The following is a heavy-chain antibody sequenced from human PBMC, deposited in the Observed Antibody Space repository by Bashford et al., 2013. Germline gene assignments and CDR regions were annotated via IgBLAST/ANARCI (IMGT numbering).Heavy chain of an antibody. CDR2: IYYSGST. D-gene: IGHD3-3*01. CDR1: GGSISSYY. Sequence: SETLSLTCTVSGGSISSYYWSWIRQPPGKGLEWIGYIYYSGSTNYNPSLKSRVTISVDTSKNQFSLKLSSVTAADTAVYYCARVGDDFWSGPSHWFDPWGQGNPGHRLL. CDR3: ARVGDDFWSGPSHWFDP. V-gene: IGHV4-59*01. J-gene: IGHJ5*02.